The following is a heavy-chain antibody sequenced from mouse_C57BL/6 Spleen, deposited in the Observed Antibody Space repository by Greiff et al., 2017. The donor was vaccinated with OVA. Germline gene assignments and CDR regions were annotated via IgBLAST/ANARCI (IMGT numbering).Heavy chain of an antibody. V-gene: IGHV5-16*01. Sequence: EVQLVESEGGLVQPGSSMKLSCTASGFTFSDYYMAWVCQVPEKGLEWVANINYDGSSTYYLDSLKSRFIISRDNAKNILYLQMSSLKSEDTATYYCASGVSSGYDYYAMDYWGQGTSVTVSS. CDR1: GFTFSDYY. CDR3: ASGVSSGYDYYAMDY. J-gene: IGHJ4*01. D-gene: IGHD3-2*02. CDR2: INYDGSST.